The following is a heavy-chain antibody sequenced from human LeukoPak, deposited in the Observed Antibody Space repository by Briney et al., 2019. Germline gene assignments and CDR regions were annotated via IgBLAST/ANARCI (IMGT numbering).Heavy chain of an antibody. D-gene: IGHD2-15*01. Sequence: SETLSLTCAVYGGSFSGYYWSWIRQPPGKGLEWIGEINHSGSTNYNPSLKSRVTISVDTSKNQFSLKLSSVTAADTAVYYCARAPNILDVALYFDYWGQGTLVTVSS. CDR2: INHSGST. CDR1: GGSFSGYY. V-gene: IGHV4-34*01. J-gene: IGHJ4*02. CDR3: ARAPNILDVALYFDY.